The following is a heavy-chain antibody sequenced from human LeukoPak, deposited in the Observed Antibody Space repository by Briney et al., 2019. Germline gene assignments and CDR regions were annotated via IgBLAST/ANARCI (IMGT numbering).Heavy chain of an antibody. D-gene: IGHD2-8*02. V-gene: IGHV3-30*04. CDR3: AGGGVSAFDI. Sequence: GGSLRLSCAASGFTFSSYAMHWVRQAPGKGLEWVAVILYDGSNKYYADSVKGRFTISRDNSKNTLYLQMNSLRAEDTAVYYCAGGGVSAFDIWGQGTMVTVSS. CDR1: GFTFSSYA. CDR2: ILYDGSNK. J-gene: IGHJ3*02.